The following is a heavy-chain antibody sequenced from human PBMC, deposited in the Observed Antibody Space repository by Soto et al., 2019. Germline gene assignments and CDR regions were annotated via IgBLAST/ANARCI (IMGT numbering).Heavy chain of an antibody. CDR3: AKDRWELIHYVDY. J-gene: IGHJ4*02. Sequence: QVQLVESGGGVVQPGRSLRLSCAASGFTFSSYGMHWVRKAPGKGLGWVAVISYDGSNKYYADSVKGRFTISRENSKNTLYLQMNSLRAEDTAVYYCAKDRWELIHYVDYWGQGTMVTVSS. V-gene: IGHV3-30*18. D-gene: IGHD1-26*01. CDR1: GFTFSSYG. CDR2: ISYDGSNK.